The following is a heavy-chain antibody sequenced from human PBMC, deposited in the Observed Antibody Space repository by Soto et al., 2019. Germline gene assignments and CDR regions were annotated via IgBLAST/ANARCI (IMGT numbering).Heavy chain of an antibody. Sequence: GGSLRLSCVASGLPVAGSYMAWVRQAPGKGLEWASVIYNDGTTYYSQSVEGRFTISRDTSKNTLYLQMDRLRDEDTAVYYGMDVWGQGTTVTVSS. CDR2: IYNDGTT. CDR1: GLPVAGSY. CDR3: MDV. J-gene: IGHJ6*02. V-gene: IGHV3-53*01.